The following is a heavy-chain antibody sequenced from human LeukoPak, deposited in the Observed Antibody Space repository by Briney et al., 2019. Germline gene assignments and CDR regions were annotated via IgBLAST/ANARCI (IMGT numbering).Heavy chain of an antibody. CDR1: GYTFTGYY. D-gene: IGHD3-10*01. CDR2: INPNSGGT. V-gene: IGHV1-2*04. J-gene: IGHJ4*02. Sequence: ASVKVSCKASGYTFTGYYMHWVRQAPGQGLEWMGWINPNSGGTNYAQKFQGWVTMTRDTSISTAYMELRSLRSDDTAVYYCAREENTISELKYWGQGTLVTVSS. CDR3: AREENTISELKY.